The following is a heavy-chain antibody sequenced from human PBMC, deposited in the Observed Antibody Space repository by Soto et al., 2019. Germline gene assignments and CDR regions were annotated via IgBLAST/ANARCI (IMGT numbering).Heavy chain of an antibody. CDR2: IYYSGST. J-gene: IGHJ5*02. V-gene: IGHV4-31*03. CDR3: GRAFYDRCGYSLDP. D-gene: IGHD3-22*01. CDR1: TASLSSGNYY. Sequence: SETLSLTCTVSTASLSSGNYYWTWIRQHPGKGLEWIGYIYYSGSTYYNPSLKSRVTISDDTSKNQFFLRLSSVTAADTAVYFCGRAFYDRCGYSLDPWGQGILVTVSS.